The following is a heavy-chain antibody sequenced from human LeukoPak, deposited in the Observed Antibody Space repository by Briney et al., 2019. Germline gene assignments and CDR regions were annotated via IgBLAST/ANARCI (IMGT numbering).Heavy chain of an antibody. V-gene: IGHV3-33*01. CDR1: GFTFSSYG. CDR3: ARDALYCSGGSCYTVFDY. J-gene: IGHJ4*02. D-gene: IGHD2-15*01. CDR2: IWYDGSNK. Sequence: GGSLRLSCAASGFTFSSYGMHWVRQAPGKGLEWVAVIWYDGSNKYYADSVKGRFTISRDNSKNTLYLQMNSLRAEDTAVYYCARDALYCSGGSCYTVFDYWGQGTLDTVSS.